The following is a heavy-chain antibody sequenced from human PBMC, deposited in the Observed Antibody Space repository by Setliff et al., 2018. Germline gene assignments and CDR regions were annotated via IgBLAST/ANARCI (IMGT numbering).Heavy chain of an antibody. V-gene: IGHV3-53*01. CDR1: GFTVSSNY. CDR3: AKDNQWLVPQAHFDY. J-gene: IGHJ4*02. D-gene: IGHD6-19*01. Sequence: TGGSLRLSCAASGFTVSSNYMSWVRQAPGKGLEWVSIIYRGGNTYYADSVKGRFTISRDNSKNTLYLQMNSLRAEDTAVYYCAKDNQWLVPQAHFDYWGQGTLVTVSS. CDR2: IYRGGNT.